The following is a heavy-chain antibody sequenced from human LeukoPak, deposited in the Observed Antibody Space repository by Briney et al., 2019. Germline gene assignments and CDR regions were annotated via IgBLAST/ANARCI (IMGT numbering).Heavy chain of an antibody. CDR2: LSAYNGNI. CDR1: GYTFTSYG. V-gene: IGHV1-18*01. CDR3: ARGYDATWIQLWPPLDY. Sequence: GALVKVSCKASGYTFTSYGISWVRQAPGQGLEWMGWLSAYNGNINYAQKLQGRVTMTTDTSTSTAYMELRSLRSDDTAVYYCARGYDATWIQLWPPLDYWGQGTLVTVSS. J-gene: IGHJ4*02. D-gene: IGHD5-18*01.